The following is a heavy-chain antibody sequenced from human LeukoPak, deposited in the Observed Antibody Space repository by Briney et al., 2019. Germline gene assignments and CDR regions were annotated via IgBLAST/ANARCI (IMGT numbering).Heavy chain of an antibody. Sequence: GGSLRLSCAASGFTFRSYAMSWVRQAPGKGLEWVSTISNSGGISYDGDSVKGRFTISRDNYKNTLYLQMNSLRADDTAVYYCAKDHLTTVFYNWFDSWGQGTLVTVSS. J-gene: IGHJ5*01. CDR3: AKDHLTTVFYNWFDS. CDR2: ISNSGGIS. CDR1: GFTFRSYA. D-gene: IGHD4-17*01. V-gene: IGHV3-23*01.